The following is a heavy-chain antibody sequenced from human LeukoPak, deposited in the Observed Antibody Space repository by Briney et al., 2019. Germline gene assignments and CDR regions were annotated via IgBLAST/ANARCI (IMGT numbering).Heavy chain of an antibody. Sequence: SETLSLTCTVSGGSISSSSHYWGWIRQPPGKGLEWIGTIYYSGSTYYNPSLKSRVTISVDTSKNQFSLKVSSVTAADAAGYYCARHPTRGYYDSRMDRVDYWGQGTLVTVSS. CDR1: GGSISSSSHY. D-gene: IGHD3-22*01. J-gene: IGHJ4*02. CDR3: ARHPTRGYYDSRMDRVDY. CDR2: IYYSGST. V-gene: IGHV4-39*01.